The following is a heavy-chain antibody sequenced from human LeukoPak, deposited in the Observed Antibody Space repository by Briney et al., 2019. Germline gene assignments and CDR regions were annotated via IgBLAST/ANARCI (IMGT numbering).Heavy chain of an antibody. CDR1: GFTFGSYE. Sequence: GGSLRLSCAASGFTFGSYEMNWVRQAPGKGLEWVSYISSSGSTIYYADSVKGRFTISRDNAKNSLYLQMNSLRAEDTAVYYCARGPCSSTSCQDSLDYYYYGMDVWGKGTTVTVSS. D-gene: IGHD2-2*01. J-gene: IGHJ6*04. CDR3: ARGPCSSTSCQDSLDYYYYGMDV. V-gene: IGHV3-48*03. CDR2: ISSSGSTI.